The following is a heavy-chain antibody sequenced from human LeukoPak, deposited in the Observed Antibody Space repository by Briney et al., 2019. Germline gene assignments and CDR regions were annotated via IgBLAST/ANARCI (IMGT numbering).Heavy chain of an antibody. CDR3: ARVRTGTMGPIFDY. CDR2: IYYSGTT. V-gene: IGHV4-59*01. CDR1: GGSISNYY. J-gene: IGHJ4*02. D-gene: IGHD1-7*01. Sequence: SETLSLTCTVSGGSISNYYWGWIRQPPGKGLEWIGYIYYSGTTNYNPPLKSRVTISVDTSKNQFSLKLSSVTAADTAVYYCARVRTGTMGPIFDYWGQGTLVTVSS.